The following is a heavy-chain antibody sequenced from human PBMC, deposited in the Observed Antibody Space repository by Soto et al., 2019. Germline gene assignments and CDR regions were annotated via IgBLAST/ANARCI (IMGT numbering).Heavy chain of an antibody. V-gene: IGHV4-39*01. Sequence: SSETLSLTCTVSGGSISSSSYYWGWIRQPPGKGLEWIGSIYYSGSTYYNPSLKSRATISVDTSKNQFSLKLSSVTAADTAVYYCARTVRTELYGMDVWGQGTTVTVSS. CDR1: GGSISSSSYY. CDR3: ARTVRTELYGMDV. D-gene: IGHD1-7*01. CDR2: IYYSGST. J-gene: IGHJ6*02.